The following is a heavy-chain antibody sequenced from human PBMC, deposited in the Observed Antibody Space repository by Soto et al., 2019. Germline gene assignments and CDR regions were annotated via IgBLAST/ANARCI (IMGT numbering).Heavy chain of an antibody. CDR1: GDSISSGGFS. CDR3: ARGRLVPAVNFDY. D-gene: IGHD2-2*01. Sequence: SETLSLTCAVSGDSISSGGFSWSWIRQPPGKGLEWIGYIYHSGTSFYNPSLKSRVTISVDGSKNQFSLKVNSVTAADTAVYYCARGRLVPAVNFDYWGRGTLVTVSS. V-gene: IGHV4-30-2*01. J-gene: IGHJ4*02. CDR2: IYHSGTS.